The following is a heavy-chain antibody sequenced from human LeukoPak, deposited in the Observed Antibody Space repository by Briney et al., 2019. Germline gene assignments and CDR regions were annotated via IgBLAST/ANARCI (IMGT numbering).Heavy chain of an antibody. J-gene: IGHJ6*03. V-gene: IGHV1-8*03. D-gene: IGHD1-26*01. CDR3: ARSVRLSGSRPISRKYYYYYYMDV. CDR2: MNLNSGNT. Sequence: GASVKVSCKASGYTFTSYDINWVRQATGQGLEWMGWMNLNSGNTGYAQKFQGRVTITRNTSISTAYMELSSLRSEDTAVYYCARSVRLSGSRPISRKYYYYYYMDVWGKGTTVTVSS. CDR1: GYTFTSYD.